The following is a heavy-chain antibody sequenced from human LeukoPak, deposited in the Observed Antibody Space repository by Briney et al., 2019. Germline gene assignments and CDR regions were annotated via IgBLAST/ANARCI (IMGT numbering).Heavy chain of an antibody. D-gene: IGHD3-10*01. CDR1: GYTFTGYY. V-gene: IGHV1-2*06. CDR2: INPNSGGT. J-gene: IGHJ4*02. CDR3: ARETYDYGSGSLFDY. Sequence: ASVKVSCKASGYTFTGYYMHWVRQAPGQGLEWMVRINPNSGGTNYAQKFQGRVTMTRDTSISTAYMELSGLRSDDTAVYYCARETYDYGSGSLFDYWGQGTLVTVSS.